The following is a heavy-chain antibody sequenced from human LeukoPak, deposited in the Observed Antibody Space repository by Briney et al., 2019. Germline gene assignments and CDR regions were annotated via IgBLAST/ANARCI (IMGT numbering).Heavy chain of an antibody. J-gene: IGHJ4*02. Sequence: GGSLRLSCAASGFTFSSYAVSWVRQAPGKGLEWVSTISGSGSSTYYADSVKGRFTISRDNSKNTLYLRMNSLRAEDTAVFYCAKSLGSRLVLDYWGQGTLVTVSS. D-gene: IGHD6-19*01. CDR3: AKSLGSRLVLDY. CDR1: GFTFSSYA. V-gene: IGHV3-23*01. CDR2: ISGSGSST.